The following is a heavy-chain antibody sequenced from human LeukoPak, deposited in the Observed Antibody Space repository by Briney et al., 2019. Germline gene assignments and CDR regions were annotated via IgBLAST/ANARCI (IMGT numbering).Heavy chain of an antibody. CDR1: GFTFGGYA. J-gene: IGHJ4*02. CDR2: ISWSSSSI. V-gene: IGHV3-9*01. CDR3: AKDMRAMVGGDFDS. D-gene: IGHD3-10*01. Sequence: GGSLRLSCAASGFTFGGYAMHWVRQAPGKGLEWVSGISWSSSSIVYADSVKGRFTISRDNAKNSLYLQMNSLRAEDTALYYCAKDMRAMVGGDFDSWGQGTLVT.